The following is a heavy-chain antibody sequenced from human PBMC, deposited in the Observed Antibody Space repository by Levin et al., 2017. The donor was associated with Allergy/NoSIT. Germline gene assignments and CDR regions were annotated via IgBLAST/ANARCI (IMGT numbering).Heavy chain of an antibody. CDR3: ARDGGPRIAVAGALYYMDV. Sequence: ASVKVSCKASGYTFTSYYMHWVRQAPGQGLEWMGIINPSGGSTSYAQKFQGRVTMTRDTSTSTVYMELSSLRSEDTAVYYCARDGGPRIAVAGALYYMDVWGKGTTVTVSS. D-gene: IGHD6-19*01. CDR2: INPSGGST. CDR1: GYTFTSYY. V-gene: IGHV1-46*03. J-gene: IGHJ6*03.